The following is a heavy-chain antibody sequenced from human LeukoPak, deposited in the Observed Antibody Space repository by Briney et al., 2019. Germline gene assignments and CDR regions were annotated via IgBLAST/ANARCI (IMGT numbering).Heavy chain of an antibody. J-gene: IGHJ1*01. V-gene: IGHV4-34*01. CDR2: INHSGST. Sequence: SETLSLTCAVYGVSFSGYYWSWIRQPPGKGLEWIGEINHSGSTNYNPSLKSRVTISVDTSKNQFSLKLSSVTAADTAVYYCARDGSGWYFGILQHWGQGTLVTVSS. CDR3: ARDGSGWYFGILQH. CDR1: GVSFSGYY. D-gene: IGHD6-19*01.